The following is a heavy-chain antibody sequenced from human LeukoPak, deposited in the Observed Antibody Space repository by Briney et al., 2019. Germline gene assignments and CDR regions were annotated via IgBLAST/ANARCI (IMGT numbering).Heavy chain of an antibody. CDR1: GFTFSSYV. V-gene: IGHV3-30*03. Sequence: TGGSLRLSCAASGFTFSSYVMHWVRQAPGKGLEWVAVIRYDGSNKYADSVKGRFTISRDNAKNTLHLQMNSLRVEDTAVYYCARDGSDDSVGYYYDYWGQGTLVTVSS. CDR2: IRYDGSNK. D-gene: IGHD3-22*01. J-gene: IGHJ4*02. CDR3: ARDGSDDSVGYYYDY.